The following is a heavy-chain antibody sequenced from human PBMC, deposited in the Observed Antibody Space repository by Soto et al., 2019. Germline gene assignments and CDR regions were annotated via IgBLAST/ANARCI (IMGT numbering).Heavy chain of an antibody. Sequence: QVQLVQSGAEVKKPGASVKVSCKVSGYTLTELSMHWVRQAPGKGLEWMGGFDPEDGETIYAQKFQGRVTMTEDTSTDTAYMELSGLRSGDTAVYYCAAVHSSWIYNWFDPWGQGTLVTVSS. D-gene: IGHD6-13*01. CDR2: FDPEDGET. V-gene: IGHV1-24*01. J-gene: IGHJ5*02. CDR1: GYTLTELS. CDR3: AAVHSSWIYNWFDP.